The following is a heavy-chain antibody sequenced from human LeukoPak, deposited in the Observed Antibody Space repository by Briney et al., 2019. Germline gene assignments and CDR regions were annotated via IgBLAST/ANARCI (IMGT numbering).Heavy chain of an antibody. CDR3: ARGRVSSSTYYSTYYYYFYMDV. CDR1: GGSISSYY. CDR2: IYTSGST. V-gene: IGHV4-4*07. D-gene: IGHD4-11*01. Sequence: PSETLSLTCTVSGGSISSYYWSWIRQPAGKGLEWIGRIYTSGSTNYNPSLNSRVTISRDTSKNHFSLDLTSVTAADTAVYFCARGRVSSSTYYSTYYYYFYMDVWGKGTTVIVSS. J-gene: IGHJ6*03.